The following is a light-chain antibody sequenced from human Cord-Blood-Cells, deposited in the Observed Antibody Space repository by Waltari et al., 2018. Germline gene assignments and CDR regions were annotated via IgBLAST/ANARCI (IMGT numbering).Light chain of an antibody. J-gene: IGLJ2*01. CDR1: SSDVGCYHY. CDR2: DVS. V-gene: IGLV2-11*01. Sequence: QSALTQSRSVSGSPGQSVTISCTGTSSDVGCYHYVSWYQQHPGKAPKLMIYDVSKRPSGVPDRFSGSKSGNTASLTISGLQAEDEADYYCCSYAGSYTVVFGGGTKLTVL. CDR3: CSYAGSYTVV.